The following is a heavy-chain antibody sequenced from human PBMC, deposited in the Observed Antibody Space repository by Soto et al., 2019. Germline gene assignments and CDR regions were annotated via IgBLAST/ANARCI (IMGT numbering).Heavy chain of an antibody. CDR1: GGSFSGYY. CDR3: ARSTWGRIWFGELGVSAWFEP. D-gene: IGHD3-10*01. J-gene: IGHJ5*02. CDR2: INHSGST. Sequence: SETLSLTCAVYGGSFSGYYWSWIRQPPGKGLEWIGEINHSGSTNYNPSLKSRVTISVDTSKNQFSLKLSSVTAADTAVYYCARSTWGRIWFGELGVSAWFEPWGQGTLVTVSS. V-gene: IGHV4-34*01.